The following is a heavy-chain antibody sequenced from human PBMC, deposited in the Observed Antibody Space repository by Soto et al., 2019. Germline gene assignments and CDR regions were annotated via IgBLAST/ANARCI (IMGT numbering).Heavy chain of an antibody. Sequence: GGSLRLSCAASGLSVSSNYMSWVRQAPGKGLEWISVIYRGGSAYYADSVKGRFIISRDNSKNTLDLQMNSLRVEDTAVYYCARDANYSESTEAFDIWGHGTMVTVSS. CDR2: IYRGGSA. V-gene: IGHV3-53*01. CDR1: GLSVSSNY. D-gene: IGHD1-1*01. CDR3: ARDANYSESTEAFDI. J-gene: IGHJ3*02.